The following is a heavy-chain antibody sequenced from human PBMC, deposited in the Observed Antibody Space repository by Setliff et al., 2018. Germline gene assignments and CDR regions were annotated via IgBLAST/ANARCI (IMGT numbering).Heavy chain of an antibody. J-gene: IGHJ4*02. CDR3: TRGTFSDFWSGDYYDY. Sequence: GGSLRLSCEASGFTFTSYWMSWVRQAPGKGLEWVANIKQDGSEKYYVDSVKGRFTVSRDNDKNTLDLQMNSLRAEDSAMYYCTRGTFSDFWSGDYYDYWGQGTLVTVSS. D-gene: IGHD3-3*01. CDR1: GFTFTSYW. V-gene: IGHV3-7*01. CDR2: IKQDGSEK.